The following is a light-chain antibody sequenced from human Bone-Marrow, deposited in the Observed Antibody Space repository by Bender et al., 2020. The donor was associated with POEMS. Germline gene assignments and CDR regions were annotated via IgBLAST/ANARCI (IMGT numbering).Light chain of an antibody. CDR1: SSYVGSYKL. Sequence: QSSLTQPASVSGSPGQSITISCSRPSSYVGSYKLVSWYQHHPGSAPKLLIHEDTKRPSGISNRFSGSTSGSTASLTISELQTEDEADYYCSSYGSSFVFGTGTKVIVL. CDR3: SSYGSSFV. J-gene: IGLJ1*01. CDR2: EDT. V-gene: IGLV2-23*01.